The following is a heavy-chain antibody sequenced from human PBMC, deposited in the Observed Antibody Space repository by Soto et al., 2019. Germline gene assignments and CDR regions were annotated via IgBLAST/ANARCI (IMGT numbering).Heavy chain of an antibody. CDR1: GGTFSSYA. CDR2: IIPILGTA. J-gene: IGHJ4*02. CDR3: ARDPEAYSSSSGAFDY. D-gene: IGHD6-6*01. V-gene: IGHV1-69*01. Sequence: QVQLVQSGAEVKKPGSSVKVSCKASGGTFSSYAISWVRQAPGQGLEWMGGIIPILGTANYAQKFQGRVTITADESTSTAYMELSGLRSEDTAVYYCARDPEAYSSSSGAFDYWGQGTLVTVSS.